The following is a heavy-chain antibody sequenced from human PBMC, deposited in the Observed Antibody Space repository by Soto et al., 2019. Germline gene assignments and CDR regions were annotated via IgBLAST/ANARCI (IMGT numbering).Heavy chain of an antibody. CDR3: ARGYRDDFWSGYGVYYYYYGMDV. CDR2: INPSGGST. Sequence: SVKVSCKASGYTFTSYYMHWVRQAPGQGLEWMGIINPSGGSTSYAQKFQGRVTMTRDTSTSTVYMELSSLRSEDTAVYYCARGYRDDFWSGYGVYYYYYGMDVWGQGTTVTVSS. D-gene: IGHD3-3*01. CDR1: GYTFTSYY. V-gene: IGHV1-46*01. J-gene: IGHJ6*02.